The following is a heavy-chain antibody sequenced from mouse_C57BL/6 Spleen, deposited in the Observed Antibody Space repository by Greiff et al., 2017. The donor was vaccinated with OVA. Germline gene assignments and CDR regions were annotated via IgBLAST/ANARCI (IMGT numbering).Heavy chain of an antibody. CDR2: ISSGGDYI. J-gene: IGHJ4*01. D-gene: IGHD1-1*01. CDR1: GFTFSSYA. CDR3: TRDYGSSYGGAMDY. Sequence: EVKVVESGEGLVKPGGSLKLSCAASGFTFSSYAMSWVRQTPEKRLEWVAYISSGGDYIYYADTLKGRFTISRDNARNTLYLQMSSLKSEDTAMYDSTRDYGSSYGGAMDYWGQGTSVTVSS. V-gene: IGHV5-9-1*02.